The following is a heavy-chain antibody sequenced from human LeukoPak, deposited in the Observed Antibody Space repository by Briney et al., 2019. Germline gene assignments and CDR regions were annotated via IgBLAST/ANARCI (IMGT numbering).Heavy chain of an antibody. CDR1: GFTFSSYG. Sequence: PGGSLRLSCAASGFTFSSYGMHWVRQAPGKGLEWVAVISYDGSNKYYADSVKDRFTISRDNSKNTLYLQMNSLRAEDTAVYYCAKDGRMVVAATGWFDPWGQGTLVTVSS. V-gene: IGHV3-30*18. CDR2: ISYDGSNK. J-gene: IGHJ5*02. D-gene: IGHD2-15*01. CDR3: AKDGRMVVAATGWFDP.